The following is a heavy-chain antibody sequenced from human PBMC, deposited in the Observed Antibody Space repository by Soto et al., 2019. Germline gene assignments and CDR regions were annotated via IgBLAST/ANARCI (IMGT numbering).Heavy chain of an antibody. J-gene: IGHJ6*02. V-gene: IGHV3-30*18. CDR1: GFTFSSYG. CDR3: AKSSWYQLLFHYGMDV. CDR2: ISYDGSNK. D-gene: IGHD2-2*01. Sequence: QPGGSLRLSCAASGFTFSSYGMHWVRQAPGKGLEWVAVISYDGSNKYYADSVKGRFTISRDNSKNTLYLQMNSLRAEDTAVYYCAKSSWYQLLFHYGMDVWGQGTTVTVSS.